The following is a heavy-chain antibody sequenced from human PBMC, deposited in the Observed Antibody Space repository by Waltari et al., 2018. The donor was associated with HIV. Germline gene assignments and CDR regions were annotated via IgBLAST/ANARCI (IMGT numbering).Heavy chain of an antibody. CDR3: ARDSRDNSWSLNFFDP. CDR1: GFTFNSYS. Sequence: EVQLVESGGGPVKPGGSLRLSCRASGFTFNSYSLNWVRQAPGKGVEWSSSVNMSGTFKHYADSVKGRFTISRDNANKSVYLQMNSLRAEDTSVYYCARDSRDNSWSLNFFDPWGQGTLVTVSS. D-gene: IGHD6-13*01. CDR2: VNMSGTFK. J-gene: IGHJ5*02. V-gene: IGHV3-21*01.